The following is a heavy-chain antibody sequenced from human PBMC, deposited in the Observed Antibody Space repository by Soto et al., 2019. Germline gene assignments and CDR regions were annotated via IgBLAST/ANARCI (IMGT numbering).Heavy chain of an antibody. CDR1: GGTISNYY. CDR3: ARAPGYCISTSCQGGWFDP. Sequence: SETLSLTCAVSGGTISNYYWSWIRQPPGKGPEWIGYIYYSGGTYYNPSLKSRVTISVDTSKNQFSLKLSSVTAADTAVYYCARAPGYCISTSCQGGWFDPWGQGTLVTVSS. J-gene: IGHJ5*02. CDR2: IYYSGGT. D-gene: IGHD2-2*01. V-gene: IGHV4-59*08.